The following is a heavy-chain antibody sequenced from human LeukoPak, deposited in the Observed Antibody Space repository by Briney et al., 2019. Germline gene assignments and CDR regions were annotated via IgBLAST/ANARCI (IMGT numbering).Heavy chain of an antibody. CDR1: GYTFIENY. CDR3: ARGKSGYSP. Sequence: GASVKVSCKVSGYTFIENYIHWVRQAPGQGLEWMGLINPHTGAANYSQKFQGRGTMTRDTSISTAYMHLTRLKFDDTAVYYCARGKSGYSPWGQGTPVTVSS. CDR2: INPHTGAA. J-gene: IGHJ4*02. V-gene: IGHV1-2*02. D-gene: IGHD3-3*01.